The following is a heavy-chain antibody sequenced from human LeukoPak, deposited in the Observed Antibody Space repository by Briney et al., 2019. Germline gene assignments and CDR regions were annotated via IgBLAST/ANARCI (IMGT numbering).Heavy chain of an antibody. D-gene: IGHD3-3*01. Sequence: PGRSLRLSCEASGFTFRNYAMTWVRRAPGKGLEWVSAISGTTGKTYYADSVKGRFTVSRDNSKNTLYLEMNSLRAEDTAVYYCAQGDSYYDFLLSVWGQGTMVTVSS. J-gene: IGHJ3*01. CDR1: GFTFRNYA. CDR2: ISGTTGKT. CDR3: AQGDSYYDFLLSV. V-gene: IGHV3-23*01.